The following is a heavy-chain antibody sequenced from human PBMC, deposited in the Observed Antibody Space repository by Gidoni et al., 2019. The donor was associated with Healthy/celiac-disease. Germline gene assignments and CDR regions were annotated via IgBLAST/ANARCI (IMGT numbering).Heavy chain of an antibody. CDR2: INHSGSP. J-gene: IGHJ4*02. V-gene: IGHV4-34*01. CDR3: ARDPITQIAVAGRGFDY. Sequence: QVQLQQWGAGLLKPSETLSLTCAVYGGSFSGYYWSWIRRPPGKGLEWIGEINHSGSPNYNPSLKSRVTISVDTSKNQFSLKLSSVTAADTAVYYCARDPITQIAVAGRGFDYWGQGTLVTVSS. D-gene: IGHD6-19*01. CDR1: GGSFSGYY.